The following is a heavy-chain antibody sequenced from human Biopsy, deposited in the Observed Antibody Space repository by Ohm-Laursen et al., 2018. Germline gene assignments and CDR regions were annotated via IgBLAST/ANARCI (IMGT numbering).Heavy chain of an antibody. CDR3: ARSGSDSLNYYFDF. D-gene: IGHD2-21*02. V-gene: IGHV6-1*01. J-gene: IGHJ4*02. CDR2: TFYRAKWYT. CDR1: GDSVSSNRAA. Sequence: QTLSLTCAFSGDSVSSNRAAWNWIRQSPSRGLEWLGRTFYRAKWYTDFAVSVKSRITLTPDPSTNQFSLQLNSVTPDDTAVHYCARSGSDSLNYYFDFWGQGTLVTVSS.